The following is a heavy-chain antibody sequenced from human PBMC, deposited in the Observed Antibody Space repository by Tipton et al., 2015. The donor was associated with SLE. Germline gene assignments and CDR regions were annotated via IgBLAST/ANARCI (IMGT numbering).Heavy chain of an antibody. D-gene: IGHD3-22*01. Sequence: LRLSCAVYGGSFSGYYWSWIRQPPGKGLEWIGEISHSGGTNYNPSLKSRVTISVDTSKNQFSLKLSSVTAADTAVYYCARGRPDSSGYYSGWFQHWGQGTLVTVSS. J-gene: IGHJ1*01. V-gene: IGHV4-34*01. CDR3: ARGRPDSSGYYSGWFQH. CDR1: GGSFSGYY. CDR2: ISHSGGT.